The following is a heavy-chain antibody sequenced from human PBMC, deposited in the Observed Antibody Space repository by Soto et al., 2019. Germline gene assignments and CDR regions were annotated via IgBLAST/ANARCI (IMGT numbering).Heavy chain of an antibody. CDR3: ARGLYYYTASGYPHY. CDR1: GFTFDDYA. J-gene: IGHJ4*02. D-gene: IGHD3-22*01. V-gene: IGHV3-9*01. CDR2: ISWNSDTL. Sequence: EVQLVESGGGLVQPGRSLRLSCAASGFTFDDYAMHWVRQAPGKGLEWVTGISWNSDTLGYADSVKGRFTISRDNDKNSLYLQMSSLRPEDTAFYYCARGLYYYTASGYPHYWGQGTLVTVSS.